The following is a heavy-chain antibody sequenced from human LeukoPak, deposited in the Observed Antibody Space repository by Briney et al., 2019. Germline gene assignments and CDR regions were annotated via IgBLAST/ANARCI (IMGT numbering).Heavy chain of an antibody. J-gene: IGHJ5*02. D-gene: IGHD6-13*01. V-gene: IGHV3-30*18. CDR3: AKDGSYSIAAEGWFDL. CDR1: GFTFSSYG. CDR2: ISYDGSNK. Sequence: PGGSLRLSCAASGFTFSSYGMHWVRQAPGKGLEWVAVISYDGSNKYYADSVKGRFTISRDNSKNTLYLQMNSLRAEDTAVYYCAKDGSYSIAAEGWFDLWGQGTLVTVSS.